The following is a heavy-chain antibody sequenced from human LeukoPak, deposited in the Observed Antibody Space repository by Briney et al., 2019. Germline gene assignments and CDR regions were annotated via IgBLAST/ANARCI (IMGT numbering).Heavy chain of an antibody. J-gene: IGHJ4*02. V-gene: IGHV3-21*01. CDR3: ARGASLADY. CDR1: GFTFRSDN. Sequence: GGSLRLSCAASGFTFRSDNMNWVRQAPGKRPEWVSSISSSSSYIYYADSVKGRFTISRDNAKNSLYLQMNSLRAEDTALYYCARGASLADYWGQGTLVTVSS. CDR2: ISSSSSYI.